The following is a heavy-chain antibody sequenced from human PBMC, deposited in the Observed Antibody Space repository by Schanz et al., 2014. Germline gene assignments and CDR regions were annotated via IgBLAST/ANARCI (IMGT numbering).Heavy chain of an antibody. CDR1: GFTFRRFG. Sequence: QVQLVESGGGVVQPGGSLRLSCAASGFTFRRFGMHWVRQAPGKGLEWVAFIQNDGSNYYHAESVKGRLTISRDNSKNTLYLQINSLRTEDTAVFYCAKGLGTRSNNFDYWGQGTLATVSS. CDR2: IQNDGSNY. V-gene: IGHV3-30*02. CDR3: AKGLGTRSNNFDY. D-gene: IGHD6-13*01. J-gene: IGHJ4*02.